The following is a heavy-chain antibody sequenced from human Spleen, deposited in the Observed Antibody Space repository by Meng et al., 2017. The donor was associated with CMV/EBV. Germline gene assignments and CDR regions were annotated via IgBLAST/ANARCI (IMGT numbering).Heavy chain of an antibody. CDR1: GDSISGYY. CDR3: ARGSVIYGMDV. D-gene: IGHD3-16*02. Sequence: SETLSLTCTVPGDSISGYYWNWIRQSPGKGLEWIGEINHSGSTNYNPSLKSRVTISVDTSKNQFSLKLSSVTAADTAVYYCARGSVIYGMDVWGQGTTVTVSS. CDR2: INHSGST. J-gene: IGHJ6*02. V-gene: IGHV4-34*01.